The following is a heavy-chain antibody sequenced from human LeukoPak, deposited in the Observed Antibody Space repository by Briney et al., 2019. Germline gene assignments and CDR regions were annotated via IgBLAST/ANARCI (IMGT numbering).Heavy chain of an antibody. CDR1: GGTFSSYA. V-gene: IGHV1-69*13. CDR2: VIPIFGTA. CDR3: AKSAAEGIYYSYMDV. Sequence: GASVKVSCKASGGTFSSYAISWVRQAPGQGLEWMGGVIPIFGTANYAQKFQGRVTITADESTSTAYMELSSLRSEDTAVYYCAKSAAEGIYYSYMDVWGKGTTVTISS. D-gene: IGHD3-10*01. J-gene: IGHJ6*03.